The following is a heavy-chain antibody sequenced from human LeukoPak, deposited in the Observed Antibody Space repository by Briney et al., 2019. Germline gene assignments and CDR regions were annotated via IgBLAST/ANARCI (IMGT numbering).Heavy chain of an antibody. J-gene: IGHJ4*02. V-gene: IGHV4-38-2*02. CDR3: ARDGGYSGSYLFDY. CDR1: GYSIISGPY. Sequence: SETLSLTCTVSGYSIISGPYWGWIRQPPGQGLEWIGSIYHSGSTYYNPSLKSRVTISVDTSKNQFSLKLSSVTAADTAVYYCARDGGYSGSYLFDYWGQGTLVTVSS. CDR2: IYHSGST. D-gene: IGHD1-26*01.